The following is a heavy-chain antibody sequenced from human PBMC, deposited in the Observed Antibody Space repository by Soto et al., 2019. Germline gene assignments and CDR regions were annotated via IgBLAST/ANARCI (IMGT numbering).Heavy chain of an antibody. Sequence: GASVKVSCKASGYTFTSYGISWVRQAPGQGLEWMGWISAYNGNTNYAQKLQGRVTMTTDTSTSTAYMELRNLRSDDTAVYYCARDRGWALDSDDAFDIWGQGTMVTVSS. CDR3: ARDRGWALDSDDAFDI. D-gene: IGHD3-10*01. V-gene: IGHV1-18*01. J-gene: IGHJ3*02. CDR2: ISAYNGNT. CDR1: GYTFTSYG.